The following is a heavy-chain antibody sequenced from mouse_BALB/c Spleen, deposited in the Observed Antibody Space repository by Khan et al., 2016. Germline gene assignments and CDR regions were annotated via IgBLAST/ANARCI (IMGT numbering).Heavy chain of an antibody. V-gene: IGHV3-2*02. CDR1: GYSITSDYA. J-gene: IGHJ3*01. CDR3: ASDPYGYDVAWFAY. D-gene: IGHD2-2*01. Sequence: VQLKESGPGLVKPSQSLSLTCTVTGYSITSDYAWNWIRQFPGNKLEWMGYISYRGSTNYNPSLKSRISITRDTSKNQFFLQLNSVTTEDTATYFCASDPYGYDVAWFAYWGQGTLVSVSA. CDR2: ISYRGST.